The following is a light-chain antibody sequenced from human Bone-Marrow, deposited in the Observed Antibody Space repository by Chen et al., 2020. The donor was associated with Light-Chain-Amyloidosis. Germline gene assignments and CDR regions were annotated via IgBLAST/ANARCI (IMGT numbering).Light chain of an antibody. Sequence: NFMLTQPHSVSESPGKTVIISCTRSSGSIATNYVQWYQQRPGSSPTTVIYEDDQRPSGVPDRFSGSTDRTSNSASLTISGLKTEDEADYYCQSYQGSSQGVFGGGTKLTVL. CDR2: EDD. CDR3: QSYQGSSQGV. V-gene: IGLV6-57*01. CDR1: SGSIATNY. J-gene: IGLJ3*02.